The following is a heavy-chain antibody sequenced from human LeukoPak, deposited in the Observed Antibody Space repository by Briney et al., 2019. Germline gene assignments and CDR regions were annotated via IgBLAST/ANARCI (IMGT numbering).Heavy chain of an antibody. Sequence: ASVKVSCKASGYTFTGYYMHWVRPAPGQGLEWMGWINPNSGGTNYAQKFQGRVTMTRDTSISTAYMELSRLRSDDTAVYYCARGEYNWNQYNWFDPWGQGTLVTVSS. V-gene: IGHV1-2*02. CDR2: INPNSGGT. CDR1: GYTFTGYY. D-gene: IGHD1-20*01. J-gene: IGHJ5*02. CDR3: ARGEYNWNQYNWFDP.